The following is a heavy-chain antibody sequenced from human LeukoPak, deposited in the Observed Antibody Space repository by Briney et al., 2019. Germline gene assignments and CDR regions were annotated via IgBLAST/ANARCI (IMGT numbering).Heavy chain of an antibody. J-gene: IGHJ4*02. CDR2: ISASGGST. D-gene: IGHD3-3*01. V-gene: IGHV3-23*01. CDR1: GFPFSSYT. Sequence: WGSLRLSCAASGFPFSSYTMSWVRQAPGMGLEWVSAISASGGSTYYADSVKGRFTISRDSSKNTLYLQMNSLRAEDTAIYYCAKDRAVTSDSNYVVYWGQGTLVTVSS. CDR3: AKDRAVTSDSNYVVY.